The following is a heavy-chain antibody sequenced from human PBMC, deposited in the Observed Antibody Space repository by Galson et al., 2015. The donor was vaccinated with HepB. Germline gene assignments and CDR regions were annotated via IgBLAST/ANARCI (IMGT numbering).Heavy chain of an antibody. D-gene: IGHD5-18*01. CDR3: ARRGDTAMVTGEVAGFDP. CDR2: IYPGDSDT. V-gene: IGHV5-51*03. J-gene: IGHJ5*02. CDR1: GYSFTSYW. Sequence: QSGAAVKKPGESLKISCKGSGYSFTSYWIGWVRQVPGQGLEWMGIIYPGDSDTRYSPSFQGQVTISADKSISTAYLQWSSLKAADTAMYYCARRGDTAMVTGEVAGFDPWGQGTLVTVSS.